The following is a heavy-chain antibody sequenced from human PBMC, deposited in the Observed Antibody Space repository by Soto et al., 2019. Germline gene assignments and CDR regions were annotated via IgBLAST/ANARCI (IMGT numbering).Heavy chain of an antibody. CDR2: TSFSVYT. CDR3: VRGGNPYHYATSGPGTFDK. D-gene: IGHD1-26*01. CDR1: GDSVSSGDSY. Sequence: QVQLQESGPGLVKPSQTLSLTCSVSGDSVSSGDSYWSWIRQPQGKALEWMGYTSFSVYTSYSPSLKSLFTISVDMSKSQFSLRLTSVTAADTAVYYCVRGGNPYHYATSGPGTFDKWGQGTLVSVSS. J-gene: IGHJ4*02. V-gene: IGHV4-30-4*01.